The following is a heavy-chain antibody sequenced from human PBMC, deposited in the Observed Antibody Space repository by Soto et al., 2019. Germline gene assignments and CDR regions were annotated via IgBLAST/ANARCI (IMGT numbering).Heavy chain of an antibody. CDR1: GYTFTSYY. V-gene: IGHV1-46*01. CDR3: ARVEMATIKGNAFDI. J-gene: IGHJ3*02. CDR2: INPSGGST. Sequence: GASVKVSCKASGYTFTSYYMYWVRQAPGQGLEWMGIINPSGGSTSYAQKFQGGVTMTRDTSTSTVYMELSSLRSEDTAVYYCARVEMATIKGNAFDIWGQGTMVTVSS. D-gene: IGHD5-12*01.